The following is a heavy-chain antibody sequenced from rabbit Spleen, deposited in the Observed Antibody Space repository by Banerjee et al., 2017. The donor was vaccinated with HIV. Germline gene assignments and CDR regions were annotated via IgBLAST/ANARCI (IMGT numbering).Heavy chain of an antibody. V-gene: IGHV1S45*01. J-gene: IGHJ4*01. Sequence: LEESGGGLGKPGGTLTLTCTVSGFSFSSNWICWVRQAPGKGLEWIACIDTNDGDTDYANWPKGRFTISKTSSTTVTLQMTSLTAADTATYFCASGYSDVYFDLWGPGTLVTVS. CDR3: ASGYSDVYFDL. CDR2: IDTNDGDT. D-gene: IGHD1-1*01. CDR1: GFSFSSNW.